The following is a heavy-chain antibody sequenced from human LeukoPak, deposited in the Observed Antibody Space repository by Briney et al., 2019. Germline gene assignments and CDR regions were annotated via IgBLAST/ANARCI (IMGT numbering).Heavy chain of an antibody. Sequence: PGGSLRLSCAASGFTFDDYAMHWVRQAPGKGLEWVSGISWNSGSIGYADSVKGRFTISRDNAKNSLYLQMNSLGAEDSAVYYCARGNFYSSSGSSPLDSWGQGTLVTVSS. CDR2: ISWNSGSI. CDR3: ARGNFYSSSGSSPLDS. J-gene: IGHJ4*02. D-gene: IGHD3-10*01. V-gene: IGHV3-9*01. CDR1: GFTFDDYA.